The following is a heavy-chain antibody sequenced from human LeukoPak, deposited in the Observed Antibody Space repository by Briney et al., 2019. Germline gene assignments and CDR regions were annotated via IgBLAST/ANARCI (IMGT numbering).Heavy chain of an antibody. V-gene: IGHV4-31*03. CDR2: IYYSGST. CDR3: ARDLYTTRPDTYYYYLDV. J-gene: IGHJ6*03. CDR1: GGSINSGPYY. D-gene: IGHD2-8*01. Sequence: SETLSLACTVSGGSINSGPYYWTWIRQHPGKGLEWIGYIYYSGSTYYNPSLKSRVSISVDTSKNQFSLKLSSVTAADTAVYYCARDLYTTRPDTYYYYLDVWGKGTTATVSS.